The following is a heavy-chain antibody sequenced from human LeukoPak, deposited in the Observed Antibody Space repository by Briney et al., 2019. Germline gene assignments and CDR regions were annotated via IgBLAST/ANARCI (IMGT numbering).Heavy chain of an antibody. J-gene: IGHJ4*02. CDR2: MNPNSGNT. CDR3: ARVLRYFDWPGVGY. CDR1: GYTFTSYD. Sequence: ASVKVSYKASGYTFTSYDINWVRQATGQGLEWMGWMNPNSGNTGYAQKFQGRVTMTRNTSISTAYMELSSLRSEDTAVYYCARVLRYFDWPGVGYWGQGTLVTVSS. D-gene: IGHD3-9*01. V-gene: IGHV1-8*01.